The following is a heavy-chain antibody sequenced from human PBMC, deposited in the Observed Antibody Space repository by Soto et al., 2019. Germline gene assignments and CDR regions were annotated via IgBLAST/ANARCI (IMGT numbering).Heavy chain of an antibody. J-gene: IGHJ3*02. Sequence: SETLSLTCSVAGGSIGGYDWSWIRQPAGKGLXXIXXIXTXXXTXXXPSLKSRVTMSVDTSKNQFSLKLSSVTAADTAVYYCAREVSWAFDIWGQGTMVTVSS. CDR3: AREVSWAFDI. CDR1: GGSIGGYD. V-gene: IGHV4-4*07. CDR2: IXTXXXT. D-gene: IGHD1-26*01.